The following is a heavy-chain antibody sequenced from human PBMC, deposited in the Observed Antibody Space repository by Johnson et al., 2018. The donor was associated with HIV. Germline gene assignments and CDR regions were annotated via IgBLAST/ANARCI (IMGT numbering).Heavy chain of an antibody. Sequence: VQLVESGGGLVKPGGSLRLSCAASGFTFSTYWMSWVRQAPGKGLEWVSYISSSGSTIYYADSVKGRFTISRDNAKNSLYLQMNSLRAEDTAVYYCARYSSSSRDTFDIWGQGTMVTVSS. J-gene: IGHJ3*02. V-gene: IGHV3-48*04. CDR2: ISSSGSTI. CDR3: ARYSSSSRDTFDI. CDR1: GFTFSTYW. D-gene: IGHD6-13*01.